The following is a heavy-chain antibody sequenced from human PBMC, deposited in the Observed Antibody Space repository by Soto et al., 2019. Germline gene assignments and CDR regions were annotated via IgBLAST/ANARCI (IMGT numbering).Heavy chain of an antibody. CDR3: ARREDTFDF. Sequence: QVQLQESGPGLVKPSETLSLTCAVSGLSIINNYWTWIRQPAGKGLEWLGRVYSSGRTTYNPSLMSRLTMSVDTSKNQFSLHLTSVTAADTAVYYCARREDTFDFWGQGMLVTVSS. CDR1: GLSIINNY. CDR2: VYSSGRT. V-gene: IGHV4-4*07. J-gene: IGHJ4*02.